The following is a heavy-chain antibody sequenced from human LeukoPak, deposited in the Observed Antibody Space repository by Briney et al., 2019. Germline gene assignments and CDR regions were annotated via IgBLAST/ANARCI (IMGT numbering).Heavy chain of an antibody. Sequence: PGGSLRLSCAVSGFTCSDFEMNWVRQAPGKGLEWVSYIDISGTIKIYADSVKGRFTISRDNAKNSLYLQMNSLRAEDTAVYYCARVRAAAGTFDYWGQGTLVTVSS. D-gene: IGHD6-13*01. CDR1: GFTCSDFE. CDR3: ARVRAAAGTFDY. V-gene: IGHV3-48*03. J-gene: IGHJ4*02. CDR2: IDISGTIK.